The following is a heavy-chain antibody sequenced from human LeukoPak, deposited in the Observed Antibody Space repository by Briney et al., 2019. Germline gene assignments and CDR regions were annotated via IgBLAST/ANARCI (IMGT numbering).Heavy chain of an antibody. V-gene: IGHV4-59*08. CDR3: ARGAAATRDF. D-gene: IGHD6-13*01. CDR2: IHYSGST. Sequence: SETLTLTCTVSGDSISSYYWSWIRQSPGKGLEWIGYIHYSGSTDYNPSLKSRVTISVDTSKNQFSLKLTSVTAADTAVYYCARGAAATRDFWGQGTLVTVSS. J-gene: IGHJ4*02. CDR1: GDSISSYY.